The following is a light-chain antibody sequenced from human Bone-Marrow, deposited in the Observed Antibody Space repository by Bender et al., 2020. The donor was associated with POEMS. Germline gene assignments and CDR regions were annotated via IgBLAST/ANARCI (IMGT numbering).Light chain of an antibody. V-gene: IGLV3-1*01. Sequence: SYELTQTPSVSVSPGQTASITCSGDKLGDRYACWYQQKPGQSPVLVLYQDTKRPSGIPERFSGSSSGNTATLTITGTQAMDEADYYCQVWDSNTYVFGTGTKVTVL. CDR2: QDT. CDR1: KLGDRY. J-gene: IGLJ1*01. CDR3: QVWDSNTYV.